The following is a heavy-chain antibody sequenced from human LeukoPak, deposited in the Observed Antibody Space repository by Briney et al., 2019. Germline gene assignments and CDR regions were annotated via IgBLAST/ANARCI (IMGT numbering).Heavy chain of an antibody. V-gene: IGHV3-30-3*01. CDR3: ARDPSPRTSYYYYMDV. Sequence: GGSLRLSCAASGFTFSSYAMSWVRQAPGKGLEWVAVISYDGSNKYYADSVKGRFTISRDNSKNMLYLQMNSLRAEDTAVYYCARDPSPRTSYYYYMDVWGKGTTVTVSS. CDR2: ISYDGSNK. J-gene: IGHJ6*03. D-gene: IGHD2-2*01. CDR1: GFTFSSYA.